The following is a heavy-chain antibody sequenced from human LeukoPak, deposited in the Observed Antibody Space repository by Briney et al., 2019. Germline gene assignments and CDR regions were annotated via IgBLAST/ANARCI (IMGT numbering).Heavy chain of an antibody. CDR1: GGSISSYY. J-gene: IGHJ6*02. CDR3: ARVPRVITTVRGVYSYYYYGMDV. D-gene: IGHD3-10*01. V-gene: IGHV4-59*01. CDR2: IYYSGST. Sequence: SETLSLTCTVSGGSISSYYWSWIRQPPGKGLEWIGYIYYSGSTNYNPSLKSRVTISVDTSKNQFSLKLSSVTAADTAVYYCARVPRVITTVRGVYSYYYYGMDVWGQGTTVTVSS.